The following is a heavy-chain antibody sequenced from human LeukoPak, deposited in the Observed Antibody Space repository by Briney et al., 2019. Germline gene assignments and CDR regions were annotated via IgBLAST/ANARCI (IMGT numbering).Heavy chain of an antibody. V-gene: IGHV4-59*11. J-gene: IGHJ4*02. CDR3: ARDGAAAGTPPFDY. Sequence: SETLSLTCAVSGGSFTGHYWSWIRQPPGKALEWIGYVYSSGTTTYNPSLESRVTISLDTSKNQFSLKLSSVTAADTAVSYCARDGAAAGTPPFDYWGQGTLVTVSS. CDR1: GGSFTGHY. CDR2: VYSSGTT. D-gene: IGHD6-13*01.